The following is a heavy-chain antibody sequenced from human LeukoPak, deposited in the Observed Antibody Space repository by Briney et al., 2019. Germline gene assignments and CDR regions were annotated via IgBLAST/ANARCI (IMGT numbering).Heavy chain of an antibody. CDR3: ARAPNSYILTGSQMFDY. Sequence: PGRSLRLSCAASGFTFSSYSIHWVRQAPGKGLEWVAVISYDGSNKYYADSVKGRFTISRDNPRNSLYLQMNSLRAEDTAVYYCARAPNSYILTGSQMFDYWGQGTLVTVSS. CDR2: ISYDGSNK. V-gene: IGHV3-30*03. CDR1: GFTFSSYS. J-gene: IGHJ4*02. D-gene: IGHD3-9*01.